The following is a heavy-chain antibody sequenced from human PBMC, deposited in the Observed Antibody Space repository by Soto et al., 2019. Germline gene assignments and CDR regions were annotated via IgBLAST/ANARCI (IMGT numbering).Heavy chain of an antibody. CDR2: ISSSSSTI. Sequence: HPGGSLRLSCAASGFTFSSYSMNWVRQAPGKGLEWVSYISSSSSTIYYSDSVKGRFTISRDNAKNSLYLQMNSLRAEDTAVYYCARVVEYSSSDHYYYYYMDVWGKGTAVTVSS. D-gene: IGHD6-6*01. CDR1: GFTFSSYS. CDR3: ARVVEYSSSDHYYYYYMDV. J-gene: IGHJ6*03. V-gene: IGHV3-48*01.